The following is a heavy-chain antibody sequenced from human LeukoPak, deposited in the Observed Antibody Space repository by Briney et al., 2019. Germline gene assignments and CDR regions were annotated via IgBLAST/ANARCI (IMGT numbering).Heavy chain of an antibody. CDR1: GGTFSSYA. Sequence: SVKVSCKASGGTFSSYAISWVRQAPGQGLEWMGGIIPIFGTANYAQKFQGRVTITAGESTSTAYMELSSLRSEDTAVYYCARSLHDFWSGYADYWGQGTLVTVSS. CDR3: ARSLHDFWSGYADY. CDR2: IIPIFGTA. V-gene: IGHV1-69*13. D-gene: IGHD3-3*01. J-gene: IGHJ4*02.